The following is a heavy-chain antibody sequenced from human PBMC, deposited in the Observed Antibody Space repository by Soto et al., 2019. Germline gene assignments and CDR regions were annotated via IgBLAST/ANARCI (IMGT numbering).Heavy chain of an antibody. D-gene: IGHD5-12*01. CDR1: GGSISSGGYS. J-gene: IGHJ4*02. Sequence: SETLSLTCAVSGGSISSGGYSWSWIRQPPGKGLEWIGYIYHSGSTYYNPSLKSRVTISVDRSKNQFSLKLSSVTAADTAMYYCARGYSGSPYYFDYWGQGTLVTVSS. CDR2: IYHSGST. CDR3: ARGYSGSPYYFDY. V-gene: IGHV4-30-2*01.